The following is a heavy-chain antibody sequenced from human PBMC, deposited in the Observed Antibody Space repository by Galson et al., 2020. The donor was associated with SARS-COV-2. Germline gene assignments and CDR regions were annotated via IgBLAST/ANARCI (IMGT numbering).Heavy chain of an antibody. J-gene: IGHJ4*02. Sequence: SETLSLTCVVSGYSISSGYYWGWIRQPPGKGLEWIGSIYYIGSTYYNPSLKSRVSILLDKSNNQFSLKLSSVTAAGTAVYYCARRHGCCWYWFDYWGQGILVTVSS. CDR1: GYSISSGYY. D-gene: IGHD6-13*01. V-gene: IGHV4-38-2*01. CDR3: ARRHGCCWYWFDY. CDR2: IYYIGST.